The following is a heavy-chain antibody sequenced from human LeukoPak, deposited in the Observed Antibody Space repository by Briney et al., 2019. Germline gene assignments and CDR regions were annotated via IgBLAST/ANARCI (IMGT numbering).Heavy chain of an antibody. CDR2: ISSSGTYI. CDR1: GFTFSSYS. Sequence: TPGGSLRLSCAASGFTFSSYSMNWVRQAPGKGLEWVSSISSSGTYIYYADSVKGRFTISRDNAKNSLYLQMNSLRAEDTAVYYCAKDGGASGYSYAFDYWGQGTLVTVSS. D-gene: IGHD5-18*01. CDR3: AKDGGASGYSYAFDY. V-gene: IGHV3-21*01. J-gene: IGHJ4*02.